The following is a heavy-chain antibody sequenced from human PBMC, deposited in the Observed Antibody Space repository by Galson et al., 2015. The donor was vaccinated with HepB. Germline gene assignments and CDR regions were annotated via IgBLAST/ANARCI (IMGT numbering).Heavy chain of an antibody. D-gene: IGHD3-9*01. CDR2: ISAYNGNT. Sequence: SVKVSCKASGYTFTSYGISWVRQAPGQGLEWMGWISAYNGNTNYAQKLQGRVTMTTDTSTSTAYMELRSLRSDDTAVYYCARDHYDILTGYGDYGMDVWGQGTTVTVSS. V-gene: IGHV1-18*04. CDR1: GYTFTSYG. CDR3: ARDHYDILTGYGDYGMDV. J-gene: IGHJ6*02.